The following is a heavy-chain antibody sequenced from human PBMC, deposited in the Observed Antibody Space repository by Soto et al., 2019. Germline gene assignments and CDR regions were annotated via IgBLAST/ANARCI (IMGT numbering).Heavy chain of an antibody. CDR1: GFIFSSYS. D-gene: IGHD6-13*01. V-gene: IGHV3-48*01. Sequence: GESLRLCCAASGFIFSSYSMNWVRQAPEKGLEWVSYISSSSSTIYYADSVKGRFTISRDNAKNSLYLQMNSLRAEDTAVYYCARHPERIAEIGWFDPWGQGTLVTVSS. CDR3: ARHPERIAEIGWFDP. CDR2: ISSSSSTI. J-gene: IGHJ5*02.